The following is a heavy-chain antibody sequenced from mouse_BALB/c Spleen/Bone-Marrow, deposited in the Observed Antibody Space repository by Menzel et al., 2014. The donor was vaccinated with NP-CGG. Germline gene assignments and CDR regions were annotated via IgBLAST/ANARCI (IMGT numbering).Heavy chain of an antibody. CDR1: GFNIKDTY. CDR3: ARWEYYAMDY. D-gene: IGHD4-1*01. Sequence: EVMLVESGAELVKPGASVKLSCTASGFNIKDTYMHWVKQRPEQGLEWIGRIDPANGNTIYDPKFQGKATITADTSSNTAYLQLSSLTSEDTAVYYCARWEYYAMDYWCQGTSVTVSS. V-gene: IGHV14-3*02. CDR2: IDPANGNT. J-gene: IGHJ4*01.